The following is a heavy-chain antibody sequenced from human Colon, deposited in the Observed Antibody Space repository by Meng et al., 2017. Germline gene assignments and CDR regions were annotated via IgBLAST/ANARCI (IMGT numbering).Heavy chain of an antibody. D-gene: IGHD2-15*01. CDR2: FVNYVDT. J-gene: IGHJ4*02. CDR3: ASGTPGRSYCDY. Sequence: QVQLVQFGAEVKKPWSSCKASGGTFNSYAISWVRQAPGQGLEWMGWFVNYVDTYPAPKFQGRVTMTTDTHTNTAFMELRSLTSDDTAVYYCASGTPGRSYCDYWGQGTLVTVSS. V-gene: IGHV1-18*01. CDR1: GGTFNSYA.